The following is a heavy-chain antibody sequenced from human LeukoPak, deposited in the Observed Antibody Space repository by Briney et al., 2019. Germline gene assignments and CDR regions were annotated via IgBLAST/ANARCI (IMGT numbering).Heavy chain of an antibody. CDR2: INDNGAGT. CDR3: AKGLRTGVGPYMRYHYYMDV. CDR1: GFTFSSSA. J-gene: IGHJ6*03. V-gene: IGHV3-23*01. Sequence: GGSLRLSCAASGFTFSSSAMSWVRQAPGKGLKWVSTINDNGAGTYYADSVKGRFTISRDNSYNTVSLQMNSLRDEDTGVYFCAKGLRTGVGPYMRYHYYMDVWGKGATVTVSS. D-gene: IGHD3-16*01.